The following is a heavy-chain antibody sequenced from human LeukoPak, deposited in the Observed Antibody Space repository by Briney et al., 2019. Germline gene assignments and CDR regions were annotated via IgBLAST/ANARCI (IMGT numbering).Heavy chain of an antibody. CDR2: INHSGST. Sequence: SETLSLTCTVSGDSISSYYWSWIRQPPGKGLEWIGEINHSGSTNYNPSLKSRVTISVDTSKNQFSLKLSSVTAADTAVYYCARTYSSGGGASDYWGQGSLVTVSS. D-gene: IGHD6-19*01. CDR1: GDSISSYY. V-gene: IGHV4-34*01. CDR3: ARTYSSGGGASDY. J-gene: IGHJ4*02.